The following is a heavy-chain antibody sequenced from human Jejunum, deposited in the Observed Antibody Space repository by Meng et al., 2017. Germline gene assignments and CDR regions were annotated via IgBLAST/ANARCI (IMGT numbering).Heavy chain of an antibody. V-gene: IGHV3-7*01. CDR1: GFTFSSYW. J-gene: IGHJ3*02. CDR2: INQDETTK. Sequence: GESLKISCVASGFTFSSYWMTWVRQSPGKGLELVANINQDETTKSDMDSVKGRFTISRDNAKNSFYLQMNTLRVEDTALYYCARGPGYGSFDIWGQGTMVTVSS. CDR3: ARGPGYGSFDI. D-gene: IGHD5-18*01.